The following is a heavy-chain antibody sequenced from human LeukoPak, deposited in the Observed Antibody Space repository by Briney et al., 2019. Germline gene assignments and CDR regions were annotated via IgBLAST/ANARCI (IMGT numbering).Heavy chain of an antibody. J-gene: IGHJ4*02. Sequence: GGSLRLSCAASGFIFSNYWMHWVRQAPGKGLVWVSRINVDGSRTSYADSVKGRFTMSRDNAKSTLFLQMNSLRAEDTAVYYCASYPLSYGSSWYYVDYWGPGTLVTVSS. CDR2: INVDGSRT. CDR1: GFIFSNYW. CDR3: ASYPLSYGSSWYYVDY. V-gene: IGHV3-74*01. D-gene: IGHD6-13*01.